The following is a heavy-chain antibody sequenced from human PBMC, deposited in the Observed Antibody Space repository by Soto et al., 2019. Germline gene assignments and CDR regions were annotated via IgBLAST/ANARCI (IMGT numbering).Heavy chain of an antibody. D-gene: IGHD6-6*01. J-gene: IGHJ5*02. Sequence: SVKVSCKASVYTFTSYDINWVRQATGQGLEWMGWMNPNSGNTSYAQKFQGRVTMTRNTSISTAYMELSSLRSEDTAVYYCARGPSSSSNWFDPWGQGTLVTASS. CDR1: VYTFTSYD. CDR2: MNPNSGNT. CDR3: ARGPSSSSNWFDP. V-gene: IGHV1-8*01.